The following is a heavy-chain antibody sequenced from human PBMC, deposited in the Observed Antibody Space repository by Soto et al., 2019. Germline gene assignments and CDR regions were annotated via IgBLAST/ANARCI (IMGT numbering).Heavy chain of an antibody. V-gene: IGHV4-61*01. CDR3: ARGWDANS. CDR1: GASVTSGSNY. J-gene: IGHJ4*02. CDR2: ISHSGIT. Sequence: QVQMQESGPGLVKPSETLSLSCTVSGASVTSGSNYWSWIRQPPGKGLEWIGYISHSGITNYNPSLKSRVTISADTSRNQFSLKVSSVTAADTAVYYCARGWDANSWGQGTLVTVSS. D-gene: IGHD6-19*01.